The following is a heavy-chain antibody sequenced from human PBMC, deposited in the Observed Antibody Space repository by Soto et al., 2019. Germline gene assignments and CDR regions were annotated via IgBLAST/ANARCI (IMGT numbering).Heavy chain of an antibody. V-gene: IGHV1-18*01. CDR2: ISAYNGNT. CDR1: GYTFTSYG. J-gene: IGHJ4*02. D-gene: IGHD3-3*01. Sequence: ASVKVSCKASGYTFTSYGISWVRQAPGQGLEWMGWISAYNGNTNYAQKLQGRVTMTTDKSTSTAYMELRILRSDDRAVYYCARNTLRFLEWLLPYYFDYWGQGPLIT. CDR3: ARNTLRFLEWLLPYYFDY.